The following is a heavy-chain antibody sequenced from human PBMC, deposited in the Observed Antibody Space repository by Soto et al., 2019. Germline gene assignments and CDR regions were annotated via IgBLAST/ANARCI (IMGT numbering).Heavy chain of an antibody. J-gene: IGHJ4*02. V-gene: IGHV4-39*01. CDR3: ARHMPSAYSSGWPRIPSGDYFDY. CDR1: GGSISSSSYY. Sequence: QLQLQESGPGLVKPSETLSLTCTVSGGSISSSSYYWGWIRQPPGKGLEWIGSIYYSGSTYYNPSLKSRVTISVDTSKNQFSLKLSSVTAADTAVYYCARHMPSAYSSGWPRIPSGDYFDYWGQGTLVTVSS. D-gene: IGHD6-19*01. CDR2: IYYSGST.